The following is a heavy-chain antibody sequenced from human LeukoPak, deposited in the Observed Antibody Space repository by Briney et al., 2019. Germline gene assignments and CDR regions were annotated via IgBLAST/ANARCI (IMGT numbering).Heavy chain of an antibody. V-gene: IGHV4-30-4*08. CDR2: IYYSGST. CDR3: ARDPLKYYDSSGYR. Sequence: PSQTLSLTCTVSGGSISGGDYYWSWIRQPPGKGLEWIGYIYYSGSTYYNPSLKSRVTISVDTSKNQFSLKLSSVTAADTAVYYCARDPLKYYDSSGYRWGQGTLVTVSS. J-gene: IGHJ4*02. CDR1: GGSISGGDYY. D-gene: IGHD3-22*01.